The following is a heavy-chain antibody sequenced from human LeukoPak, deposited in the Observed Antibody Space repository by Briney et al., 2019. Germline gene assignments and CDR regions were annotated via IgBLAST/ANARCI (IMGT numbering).Heavy chain of an antibody. J-gene: IGHJ4*02. V-gene: IGHV3-30*18. Sequence: GGSLRLSCAASGFTFSSYWMHWVRQAPGKGLEWVAVISYDGSMKYYADSVKGRFTISRDNSKNTLFLQTNSLRAEDTAVYYCAKDRSGEFNHFDYWGQGTLVTVSS. CDR1: GFTFSSYW. CDR2: ISYDGSMK. CDR3: AKDRSGEFNHFDY. D-gene: IGHD7-27*01.